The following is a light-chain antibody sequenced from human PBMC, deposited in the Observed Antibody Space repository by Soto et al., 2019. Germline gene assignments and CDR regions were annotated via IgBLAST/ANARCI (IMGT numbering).Light chain of an antibody. CDR3: QQYNKWPIT. J-gene: IGKJ5*01. CDR2: DAS. V-gene: IGKV1-5*01. CDR1: QTISNW. Sequence: DIQMTQSPSFVSASVGDRVTITCRASQTISNWVAWYQQKPGKAPKLLIYDASSLESGVPSRFSGSGSGTEFTLTISSLQSEDSAFYYCQQYNKWPITFGQGTRLEI.